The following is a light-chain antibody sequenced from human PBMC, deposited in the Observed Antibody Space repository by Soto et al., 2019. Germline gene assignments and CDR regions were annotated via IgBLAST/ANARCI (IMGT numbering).Light chain of an antibody. CDR1: QTVSGNY. J-gene: IGKJ5*01. CDR3: QQRSNWPPIT. Sequence: EIVLTQSAGTLSLSPGDTATLSCRASQTVSGNYLAWYLQHPGQPPRVLIYGASTRATGIPARFSGSGSGTDFTLTISSLEPEDFAVYYCQQRSNWPPITFGQGTRLEIK. CDR2: GAS. V-gene: IGKV3D-20*02.